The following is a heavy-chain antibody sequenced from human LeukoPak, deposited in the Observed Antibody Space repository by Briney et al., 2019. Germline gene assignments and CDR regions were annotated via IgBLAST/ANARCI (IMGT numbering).Heavy chain of an antibody. CDR3: GSDPNGDYVGALGY. V-gene: IGHV3-23*01. CDR1: GFTFSSYA. D-gene: IGHD2-8*01. Sequence: GGSLRLSCAASGFTFSSYALAWVRQAPGKGLEWVSYVTGRGVGTHYADSVKGRFTISRDNSKNMMYLQMNSLRAEDTAIYFCGSDPNGDYVGALGYWGRGTLVTVSS. CDR2: VTGRGVGT. J-gene: IGHJ4*01.